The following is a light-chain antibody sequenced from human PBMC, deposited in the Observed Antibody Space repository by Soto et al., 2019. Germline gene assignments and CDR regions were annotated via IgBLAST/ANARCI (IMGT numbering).Light chain of an antibody. CDR2: GAS. V-gene: IGKV3-20*01. J-gene: IGKJ3*01. CDR3: QQFGASPLFI. Sequence: EIVLTQSPGALPLSPGERATLSCRASQRITNNFLAWFQQKPGLAPRLLIHGASTRASGVPGRFSGGGSGTDFVLTISRLEPEDFAVYYCQQFGASPLFIFGPGTKVELK. CDR1: QRITNNF.